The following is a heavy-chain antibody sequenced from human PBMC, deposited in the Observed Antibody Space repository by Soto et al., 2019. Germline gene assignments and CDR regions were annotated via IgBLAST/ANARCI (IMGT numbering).Heavy chain of an antibody. V-gene: IGHV4-39*07. CDR3: TRGSLSGATDH. Sequence: SETLSLTCTVSGVPISSISYYLGCIRQPPGKGLEWIGSIYYSGSTYYNPSLKSRVTISVDTSKNQFSLKLSSVTAADTAVYYCTRGSLSGATDHWGQGTLVTVSS. CDR2: IYYSGST. J-gene: IGHJ5*02. CDR1: GVPISSISYY. D-gene: IGHD2-15*01.